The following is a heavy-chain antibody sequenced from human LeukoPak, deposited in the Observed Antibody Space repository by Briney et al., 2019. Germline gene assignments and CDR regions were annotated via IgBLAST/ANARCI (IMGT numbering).Heavy chain of an antibody. Sequence: ASVKVSCKASGGTFSSYAISWVRQAPGQGLEWMGGIIPIFGTANYAQKFQGRVTITTDESTSTAYMELSSLRSEDTAVYYCARGGPTSTIGWPPGDYYYYYYMDVWGKGTTVTVSS. CDR1: GGTFSSYA. V-gene: IGHV1-69*05. D-gene: IGHD3-3*01. CDR2: IIPIFGTA. CDR3: ARGGPTSTIGWPPGDYYYYYYMDV. J-gene: IGHJ6*03.